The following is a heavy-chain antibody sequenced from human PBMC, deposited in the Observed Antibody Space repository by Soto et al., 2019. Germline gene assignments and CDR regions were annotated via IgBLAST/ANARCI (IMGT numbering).Heavy chain of an antibody. V-gene: IGHV1-69*13. CDR3: ARDLNYYDSSATTGFDY. CDR2: IIPIFGTA. J-gene: IGHJ4*02. CDR1: GGTFSSYA. D-gene: IGHD3-22*01. Sequence: SVKVSCKASGGTFSSYAISWVRQAPGQGLEWMGGIIPIFGTANYAQKFQGRVTITADESTSTAYMELSSLRSEDTAVYYCARDLNYYDSSATTGFDYWGQGTLVTVSS.